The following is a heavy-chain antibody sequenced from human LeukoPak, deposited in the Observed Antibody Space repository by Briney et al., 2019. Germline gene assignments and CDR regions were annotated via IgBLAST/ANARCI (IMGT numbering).Heavy chain of an antibody. Sequence: GGSLRLSCAASGFSFSSYSMHWVRQAPGKGLEWVSSISSSSRFIYYADSLRGRFTISRDNAKNSLYLQMNSLRAEDTAVYYCAKSLARETSTGIDYWGQGTLVTVSS. CDR1: GFSFSSYS. CDR2: ISSSSRFI. J-gene: IGHJ4*02. CDR3: AKSLARETSTGIDY. V-gene: IGHV3-21*01. D-gene: IGHD1-1*01.